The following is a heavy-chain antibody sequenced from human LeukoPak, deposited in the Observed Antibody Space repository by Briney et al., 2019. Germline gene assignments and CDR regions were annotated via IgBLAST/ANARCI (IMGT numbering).Heavy chain of an antibody. CDR2: ISYDGSNK. J-gene: IGHJ6*02. Sequence: SGGSLRLSCAASGFTFSSYGMHWVRQAPGKGLEWVAVISYDGSNKYYADSVKGRFTISRGNSKNTLYLQMNSLRAEDTAVYYCAKEESGYDSRYYGMDVWGQGTTVTVSS. D-gene: IGHD5-12*01. CDR1: GFTFSSYG. V-gene: IGHV3-30*18. CDR3: AKEESGYDSRYYGMDV.